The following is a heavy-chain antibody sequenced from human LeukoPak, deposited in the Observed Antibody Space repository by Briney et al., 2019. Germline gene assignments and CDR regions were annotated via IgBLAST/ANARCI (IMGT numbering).Heavy chain of an antibody. V-gene: IGHV1-69*04. D-gene: IGHD6-13*01. CDR3: AREGSSPPDY. J-gene: IGHJ4*02. CDR2: IIPILGIT. CDR1: GGTFSSYA. Sequence: ASVKVSCKASGGTFSSYAISWVRQAPGQGLEWMGRIIPILGITNYAQNFQGRVTITAGKSTSTAYMELSSLKCEDTAVYYCAREGSSPPDYWGQGTLVTVSS.